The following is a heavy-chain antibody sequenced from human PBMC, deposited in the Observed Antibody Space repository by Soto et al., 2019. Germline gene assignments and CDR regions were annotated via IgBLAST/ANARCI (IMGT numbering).Heavy chain of an antibody. V-gene: IGHV4-34*01. CDR1: GGSFSGYY. CDR3: ARSRRGYCSGGSCYDFYYYYYMDV. Sequence: QVQLQQWGAGLLKPSETLSLTCAVYGGSFSGYYWSWIRQPPGKGLEWIGEINHSGSTKYNPSLKSRVTISVDTSKNQFSLKLSSVTSANTAGYYCARSRRGYCSGGSCYDFYYYYYMDVWGKGTTVTVSS. D-gene: IGHD2-15*01. CDR2: INHSGST. J-gene: IGHJ6*03.